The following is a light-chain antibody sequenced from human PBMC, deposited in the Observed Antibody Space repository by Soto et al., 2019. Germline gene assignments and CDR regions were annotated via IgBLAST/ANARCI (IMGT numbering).Light chain of an antibody. CDR3: CSYAGSYIHVV. CDR2: DVN. J-gene: IGLJ2*01. Sequence: QSALAQPLSVSGSPGQSVTISCTGTSSDVGGYNYVSWYQQDPGKVPKLIIYDVNKRPSGVPDRFSGSRSGNTASLTISGLQAEDEADYYCCSYAGSYIHVVFGGGTKVTVL. CDR1: SSDVGGYNY. V-gene: IGLV2-11*01.